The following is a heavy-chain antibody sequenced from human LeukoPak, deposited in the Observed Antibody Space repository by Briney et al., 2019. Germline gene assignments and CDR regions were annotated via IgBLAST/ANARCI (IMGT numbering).Heavy chain of an antibody. D-gene: IGHD3-16*01. CDR3: ARGLGVYY. Sequence: SETLSLTCAVYGGSFSGYYWSWIRQPPGKGLEWIGEINHSGSTNYNPSLKSRVTISVDTSKNQFSLKLSSVTAADTAVYYCARGLGVYYWGQGTLVTVSS. CDR2: INHSGST. V-gene: IGHV4-34*01. J-gene: IGHJ4*02. CDR1: GGSFSGYY.